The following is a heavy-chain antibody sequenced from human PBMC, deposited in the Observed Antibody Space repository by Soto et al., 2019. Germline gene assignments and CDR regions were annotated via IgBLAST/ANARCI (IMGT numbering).Heavy chain of an antibody. D-gene: IGHD3-9*01. CDR1: GYSFTSDS. V-gene: IGHV5-51*01. Sequence: PGESLKISCKGSGYSFTSDSIGWVRQMPGKGLEWMGIIYPVDSDTRYSPSFQGQVTISADKSISTAYLQMNSLRAEDTAVYYCAKDGDFYDFVTGYYLTGHYFDYWGQGTPVTVSS. CDR2: IYPVDSDT. CDR3: AKDGDFYDFVTGYYLTGHYFDY. J-gene: IGHJ4*02.